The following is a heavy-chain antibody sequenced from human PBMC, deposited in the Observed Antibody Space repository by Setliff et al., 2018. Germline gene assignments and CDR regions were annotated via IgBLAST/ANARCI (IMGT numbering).Heavy chain of an antibody. J-gene: IGHJ4*02. Sequence: PSETLSLTCTVSGGSISDYYWSWIRQAPGKGLEWIGYIYYGGSTHYNPSLNSRVAISVDTSKNQFSLKLSSVTAADTALYYCTVYNTGSSKDHYWGQGTPVTVSS. CDR1: GGSISDYY. V-gene: IGHV4-59*03. D-gene: IGHD2-8*02. CDR3: TVYNTGSSKDHY. CDR2: IYYGGST.